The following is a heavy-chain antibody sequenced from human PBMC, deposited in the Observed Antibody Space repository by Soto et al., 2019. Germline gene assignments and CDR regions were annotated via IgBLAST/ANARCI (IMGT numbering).Heavy chain of an antibody. V-gene: IGHV4-59*08. J-gene: IGHJ6*02. CDR3: ARHHDYVWGSYRYNTHYYYGMDV. Sequence: SETLSLTCTLSGRSISTYYWSCIRQPPGKGLEWIGYIYYSGSTNYNPSLKSRVTISVDTSKNQFSLKLSSVTAADTAVYYCARHHDYVWGSYRYNTHYYYGMDVWGQGTTVT. CDR2: IYYSGST. D-gene: IGHD3-16*02. CDR1: GRSISTYY.